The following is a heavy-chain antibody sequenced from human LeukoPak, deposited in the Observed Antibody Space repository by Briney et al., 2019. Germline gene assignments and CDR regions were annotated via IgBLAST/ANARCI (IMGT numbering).Heavy chain of an antibody. CDR3: ARDVGEYCSSFNCYASNC. Sequence: ASVKASCKASGYTFTGYYMHWVRQAPGQGLEWMGWINPHSGGTNYAQKFQGRVTMTRDTSISTAYMELSRLRSDDTAVYYCARDVGEYCSSFNCYASNCWGQGTLITVSS. CDR2: INPHSGGT. CDR1: GYTFTGYY. V-gene: IGHV1-2*02. J-gene: IGHJ4*02. D-gene: IGHD2-2*01.